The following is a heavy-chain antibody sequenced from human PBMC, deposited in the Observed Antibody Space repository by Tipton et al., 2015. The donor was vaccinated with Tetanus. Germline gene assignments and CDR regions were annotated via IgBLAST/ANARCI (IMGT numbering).Heavy chain of an antibody. CDR3: ARENGGYDYYYYYGMDV. CDR2: ISSSSSYI. J-gene: IGHJ6*02. V-gene: IGHV3-21*01. D-gene: IGHD5-12*01. Sequence: GSLRLSCAASGFTVSSNYMSWVRQAPGKGLEWVSSISSSSSYIYYADSVKGRFTISRDNAKNSLYLQMNSLRAEDTAVYYCARENGGYDYYYYYGMDVWGQGTTVTVSS. CDR1: GFTVSSNY.